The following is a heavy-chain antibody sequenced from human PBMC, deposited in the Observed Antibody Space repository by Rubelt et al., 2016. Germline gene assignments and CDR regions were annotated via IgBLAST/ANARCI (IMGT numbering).Heavy chain of an antibody. Sequence: QVQLQESGPGLVKPSETLSLTCTVSGDFSSGHYWSWIRQPPGKGLEWIGEINHSGSSNYNPSLKSRVTISVDTSKNQFSLRLGSVTAADTAVYYCARGLSYCSSTSGCSPNWFDPWGQGTLVTVSS. V-gene: IGHV4-34*01. CDR3: ARGLSYCSSTSGCSPNWFDP. J-gene: IGHJ5*02. CDR2: INHSGSS. D-gene: IGHD2-2*01. CDR1: GDFSSGHY.